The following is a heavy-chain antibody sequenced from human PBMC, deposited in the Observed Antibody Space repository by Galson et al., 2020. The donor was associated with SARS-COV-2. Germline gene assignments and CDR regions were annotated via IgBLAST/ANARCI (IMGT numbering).Heavy chain of an antibody. CDR1: GGSISRGSYY. CDR3: ARVDVRYDYVWGRDRPRGFDY. V-gene: IGHV4-61*02. D-gene: IGHD3-16*02. CDR2: ISTSGST. Sequence: SQTLSPTCTVSGGSISRGSYYWSWIRQPAGKGLEWIGRISTSGSTNYNPSLKSRVTISVDTSKNQFSLKLSSVTAADPAVYYCARVDVRYDYVWGRDRPRGFDYWGQGTLVTVSS. J-gene: IGHJ4*02.